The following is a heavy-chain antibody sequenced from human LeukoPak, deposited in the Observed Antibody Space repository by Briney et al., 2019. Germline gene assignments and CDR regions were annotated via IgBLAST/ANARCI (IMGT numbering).Heavy chain of an antibody. CDR1: GISISNSNW. Sequence: PSETLSLTCAVSGISISNSNWWSWVRQSPGKGLEWIGEIFRTGSPNYSPSLKSRATISVDTSKNQFSLKLSSVTAADTAVYYCARGSHYDYVWGSSSMMVWFDPWGQGTLVTVSS. V-gene: IGHV4-4*02. D-gene: IGHD3-16*01. J-gene: IGHJ5*02. CDR3: ARGSHYDYVWGSSSMMVWFDP. CDR2: IFRTGSP.